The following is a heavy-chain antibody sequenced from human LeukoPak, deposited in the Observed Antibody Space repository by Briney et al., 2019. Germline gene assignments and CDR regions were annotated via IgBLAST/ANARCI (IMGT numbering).Heavy chain of an antibody. D-gene: IGHD3-22*01. CDR2: IDYSGST. Sequence: SETLSLTCTVSGGSISNYYWNWIRQPPGKGLEWIGYIDYSGSTNYNPSLKSRVTISVDTSKNQFSLKLSFVTAADTAVYYCARNFYFDSSGYYHYWGQGTLVTVSS. J-gene: IGHJ4*02. CDR3: ARNFYFDSSGYYHY. V-gene: IGHV4-59*01. CDR1: GGSISNYY.